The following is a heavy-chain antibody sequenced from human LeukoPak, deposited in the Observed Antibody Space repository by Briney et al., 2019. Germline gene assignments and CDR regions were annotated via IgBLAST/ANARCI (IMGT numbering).Heavy chain of an antibody. CDR1: GGSISSYY. J-gene: IGHJ3*02. CDR2: IYTSGST. Sequence: SETLSLTCTVSGGSISSYYWSWIRQPAGKGLEWVGRIYTSGSTNYTPSLKSRATMSVDTSKTQFSLKLSSVTAADTAVYYCARLYDYVWGSYRYYAFDIWGQGTMVTVSS. V-gene: IGHV4-4*07. D-gene: IGHD3-16*02. CDR3: ARLYDYVWGSYRYYAFDI.